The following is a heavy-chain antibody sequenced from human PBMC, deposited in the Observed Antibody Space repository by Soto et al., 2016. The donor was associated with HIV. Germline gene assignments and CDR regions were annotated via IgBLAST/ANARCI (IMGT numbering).Heavy chain of an antibody. CDR2: MNPNSGNT. Sequence: QVQLVQSGAEVKKPGASVKVSCKASGYTFTNYDINWVRQAAGQGLEWVGSMNPNSGNTDYAQNLQGRVTITRNTSISTAYMELSSLRSEDTAVYYCARGSLRSGYYSPMGYWGQGTLVTVSS. D-gene: IGHD3-22*01. J-gene: IGHJ4*02. CDR1: GYTFTNYD. CDR3: ARGSLRSGYYSPMGY. V-gene: IGHV1-8*03.